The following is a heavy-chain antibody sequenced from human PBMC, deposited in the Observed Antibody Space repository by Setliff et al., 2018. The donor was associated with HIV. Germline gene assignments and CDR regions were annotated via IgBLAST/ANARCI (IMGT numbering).Heavy chain of an antibody. V-gene: IGHV5-10-1*01. CDR1: GYSFTSYW. CDR2: IDPSNSNT. Sequence: GESLNISCKGSGYSFTSYWISWVRQMPGKGLEWMGRIDPSNSNTNYSPSYQGHVSISADRSISTAYLQWSSLKASDTAIYYCARHKNGGYSLDNWGQGTLVTVSS. CDR3: ARHKNGGYSLDN. D-gene: IGHD2-15*01. J-gene: IGHJ4*02.